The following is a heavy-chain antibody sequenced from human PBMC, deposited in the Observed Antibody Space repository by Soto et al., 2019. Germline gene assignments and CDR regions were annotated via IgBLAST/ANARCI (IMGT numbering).Heavy chain of an antibody. D-gene: IGHD3-22*01. CDR2: IIPIFGTA. V-gene: IGHV1-69*13. CDR3: AGALYYYDSSGYYPPDY. CDR1: GGTFSSYA. J-gene: IGHJ4*02. Sequence: SVKVSCKASGGTFSSYAISWVRQAPGQGLEWMGGIIPIFGTANYAQKFQGRVTITADESTSTAYMELSSLRSEDTAVYYCAGALYYYDSSGYYPPDYWGQGTLVTVSS.